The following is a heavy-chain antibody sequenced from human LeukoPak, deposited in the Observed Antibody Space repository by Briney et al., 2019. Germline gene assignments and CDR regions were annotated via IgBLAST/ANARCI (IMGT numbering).Heavy chain of an antibody. J-gene: IGHJ4*02. V-gene: IGHV1-18*01. CDR2: ISAYNSNT. Sequence: GASVKVSCKASGYTFTSYGISWVRQAPGQGLEWMGWISAYNSNTNYAQKLQGRVTMTTDTSTTTAYMELSSLRSDDTAVYYCARTRGSHISMAYLDYWGQGTLVTVSS. CDR3: ARTRGSHISMAYLDY. CDR1: GYTFTSYG. D-gene: IGHD2/OR15-2a*01.